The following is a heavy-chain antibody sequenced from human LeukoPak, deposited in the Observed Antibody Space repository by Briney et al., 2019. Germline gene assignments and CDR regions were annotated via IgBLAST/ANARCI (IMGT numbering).Heavy chain of an antibody. CDR3: ARQGEGGPRGYGAFDI. J-gene: IGHJ3*02. V-gene: IGHV5-51*01. Sequence: GESLKIFCKGSGYSFTSYWIGWVRQMPGKGLEWMGIIYPGDSDTRYSPSFQGQVTISADRSISTAYLQWSSLKASDTAMYYCARQGEGGPRGYGAFDIWGQGTMVTVSS. D-gene: IGHD3-10*01. CDR2: IYPGDSDT. CDR1: GYSFTSYW.